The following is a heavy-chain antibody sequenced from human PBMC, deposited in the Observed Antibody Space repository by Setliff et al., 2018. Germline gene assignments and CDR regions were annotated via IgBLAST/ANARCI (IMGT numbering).Heavy chain of an antibody. Sequence: GGSLRLSCAASGFTFSTYGMHWVRQAPGKGLEWVAIIFHDGRDIYYGDSVQGRFAISRDNSKNTLYLQMNSLRSDDTAVYYCAGVHWTTNWFLHYWGQGTLVTVS. CDR1: GFTFSTYG. D-gene: IGHD7-27*01. J-gene: IGHJ4*01. V-gene: IGHV3-30*02. CDR3: AGVHWTTNWFLHY. CDR2: IFHDGRDI.